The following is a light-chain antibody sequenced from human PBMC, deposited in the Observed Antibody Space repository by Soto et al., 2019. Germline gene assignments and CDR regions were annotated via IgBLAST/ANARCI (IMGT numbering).Light chain of an antibody. CDR1: QSVSSNY. V-gene: IGKV3-20*01. CDR2: GAS. J-gene: IGKJ1*01. Sequence: EIVLTQSPGTLSLSPGERATLSCRASQSVSSNYLAWYQQKPGQAPRLLIYGASSRATGIPDRFSGSGSGTDFTLTISRLELEDFAVYYCQQYGSSSWTFGQGTKLEI. CDR3: QQYGSSSWT.